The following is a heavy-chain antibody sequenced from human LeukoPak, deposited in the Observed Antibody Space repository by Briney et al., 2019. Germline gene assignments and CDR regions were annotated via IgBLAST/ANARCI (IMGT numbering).Heavy chain of an antibody. CDR1: GGSISSSNYY. V-gene: IGHV4-39*01. J-gene: IGHJ4*02. CDR2: ISYSGST. Sequence: PSETLSLTCTVSGGSISSSNYYWGWIRQPPGKGLEWIGYISYSGSTYYNASLKSQVSISIDTSKNQFSLRLTSVTAADTAVYYCARQTGSGLFILPGGQGTLVTVSS. CDR3: ARQTGSGLFILP. D-gene: IGHD3/OR15-3a*01.